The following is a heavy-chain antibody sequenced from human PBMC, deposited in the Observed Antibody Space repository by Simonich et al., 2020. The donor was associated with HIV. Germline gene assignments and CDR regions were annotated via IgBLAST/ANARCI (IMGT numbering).Heavy chain of an antibody. CDR1: GGSISSYF. J-gene: IGHJ5*02. Sequence: QVQLQESGPGLVKPSENLSLTCTVSGGSISSYFWSWIRQPPGKGLEWIGCIYNSGSTNYHPSFKRRIPISVDTAKNQVSLKRTSVTAADTAVYCCARAKSLVDMGFDPWGQGTLVTVSP. V-gene: IGHV4-59*01. CDR2: IYNSGST. D-gene: IGHD1-26*01. CDR3: ARAKSLVDMGFDP.